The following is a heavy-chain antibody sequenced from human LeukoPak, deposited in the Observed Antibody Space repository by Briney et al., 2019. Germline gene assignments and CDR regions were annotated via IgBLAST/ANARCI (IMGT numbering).Heavy chain of an antibody. V-gene: IGHV4-34*01. CDR2: INHSGST. CDR3: ASKLGAAFDY. CDR1: GGSFSGYY. J-gene: IGHJ4*02. Sequence: SETLSLTCAVYGGSFSGYYWSWIRQPPGKGLEWIGEINHSGSTNYNPSLKSRVTISVDTSKNQFSLKLSSVTAADTAVYYCASKLGAAFDYWGQGTLVTVSP. D-gene: IGHD1-26*01.